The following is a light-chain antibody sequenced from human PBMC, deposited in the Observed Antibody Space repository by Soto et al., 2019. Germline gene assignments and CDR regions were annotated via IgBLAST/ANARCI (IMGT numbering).Light chain of an antibody. CDR3: QQYTFWPPLT. J-gene: IGKJ4*01. CDR1: QSVNSN. CDR2: YAS. Sequence: EIVMTQSPATLSVSPGERATLSCRASQSVNSNLAWYRQKPGQAPTLLISYASTRATGVPARFSGSGSGTEFTLTISSLQSEDSGIYYCQQYTFWPPLTFGGGTKVEIK. V-gene: IGKV3-15*01.